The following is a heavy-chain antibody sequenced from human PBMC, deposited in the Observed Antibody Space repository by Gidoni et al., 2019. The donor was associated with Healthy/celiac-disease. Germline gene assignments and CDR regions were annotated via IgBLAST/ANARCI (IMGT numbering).Heavy chain of an antibody. CDR1: GGSISSYY. CDR3: AITYYYDSSGYYYWPPGFDY. V-gene: IGHV4-59*08. CDR2: IYYSGST. Sequence: QVQLQESGPGLVKPSETLSLTCTVSGGSISSYYCSWIRQPPGKGLEWIGYIYYSGSTNYNPSLKSRVTISVDTSKNQFSLKLSSVTAADTAVYYCAITYYYDSSGYYYWPPGFDYWGQGTLVTVSS. J-gene: IGHJ4*02. D-gene: IGHD3-22*01.